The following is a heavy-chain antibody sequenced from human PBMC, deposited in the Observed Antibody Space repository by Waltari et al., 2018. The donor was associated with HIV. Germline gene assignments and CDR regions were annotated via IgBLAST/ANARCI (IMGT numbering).Heavy chain of an antibody. CDR1: GGTFSSYA. D-gene: IGHD6-19*01. Sequence: QVQLVQSGAEVKKPGSSVKVSCKASGGTFSSYAISWVRQAPGQGLEWMGGIIPIFGTANYAQKFQGRVTITADKSTSTAYMELSSLRSEDTAVYYCARDCTRDRQWLVPAFDIWGQGTMVTVSS. V-gene: IGHV1-69*06. CDR2: IIPIFGTA. CDR3: ARDCTRDRQWLVPAFDI. J-gene: IGHJ3*02.